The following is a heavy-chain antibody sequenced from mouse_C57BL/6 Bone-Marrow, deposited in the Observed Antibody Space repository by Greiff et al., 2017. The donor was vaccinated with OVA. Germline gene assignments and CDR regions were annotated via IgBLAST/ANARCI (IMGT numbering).Heavy chain of an antibody. CDR1: GYAFSSSW. D-gene: IGHD1-1*01. CDR2: IYPGDGDT. Sequence: VQLQESGPELVKPGASVKISCKASGYAFSSSWMNWVKQRPGKGLEWIGRIYPGDGDTNYNGKFKGKATLTADKSSSTAYMQLSSLTSEDSAVYFCARRLRPYWYFDVWGTGTTVTVSS. V-gene: IGHV1-82*01. CDR3: ARRLRPYWYFDV. J-gene: IGHJ1*03.